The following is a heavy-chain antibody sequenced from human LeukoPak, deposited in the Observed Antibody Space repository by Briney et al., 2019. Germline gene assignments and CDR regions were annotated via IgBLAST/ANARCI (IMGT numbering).Heavy chain of an antibody. V-gene: IGHV3-21*01. CDR2: ISSSSSYI. D-gene: IGHD3-10*01. CDR1: GFTFIDYS. Sequence: PGGSLRLSCAASGFTFIDYSVNWVRQAPGKGLEWVSSISSSSSYIFYADSLKGRFTISRDNAKNSLYLQMNSLRAEDTAVYYCARLRDYFTHAFDIWGKGTMVTVSS. CDR3: ARLRDYFTHAFDI. J-gene: IGHJ3*02.